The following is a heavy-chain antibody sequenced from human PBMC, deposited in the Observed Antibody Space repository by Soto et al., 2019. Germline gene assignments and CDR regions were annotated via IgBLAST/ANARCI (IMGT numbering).Heavy chain of an antibody. CDR1: GFTFTSQA. D-gene: IGHD3-10*01. J-gene: IGHJ4*01. CDR2: VSKSGDGT. V-gene: IGHV3-23*01. Sequence: GGSLRLFCAASGFTFTSQAMSWVRQAPGKGLEWVAGVSKSGDGTYYTDSVKGRFSISRDNSKNTLHLQMNSLRAEDTAVYYCVKGISYPDYWGQGTLVTVSS. CDR3: VKGISYPDY.